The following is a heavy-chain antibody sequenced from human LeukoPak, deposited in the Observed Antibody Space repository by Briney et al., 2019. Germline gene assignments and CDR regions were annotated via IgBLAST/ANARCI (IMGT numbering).Heavy chain of an antibody. V-gene: IGHV3-15*01. D-gene: IGHD1-26*01. CDR1: GFTFSNAW. J-gene: IGHJ4*02. CDR2: IKSKTDGGTT. Sequence: PGGSPRLSCVASGFTFSNAWMSWVRQAPGKGLEWVGRIKSKTDGGTTDYAAPVKGRFTISRDDSKNTLYLQMNSLKTEDTAVYYCTTDRGNTPFDYWGQGTLVTVSS. CDR3: TTDRGNTPFDY.